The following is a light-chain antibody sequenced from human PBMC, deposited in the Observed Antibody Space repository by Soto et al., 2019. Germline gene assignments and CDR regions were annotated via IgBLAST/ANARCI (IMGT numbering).Light chain of an antibody. Sequence: EIVLTQSPATLSLSPGERATLSCAASQSVSSTYLGWYQQKPGLAPRLLIYDVSNRFTGIPDRFSGSGSGKNFPLTITRLELEDSAVYYCQEYVTSPPFGGGTKVNIK. CDR3: QEYVTSPP. CDR2: DVS. J-gene: IGKJ4*01. V-gene: IGKV3D-20*01. CDR1: QSVSSTY.